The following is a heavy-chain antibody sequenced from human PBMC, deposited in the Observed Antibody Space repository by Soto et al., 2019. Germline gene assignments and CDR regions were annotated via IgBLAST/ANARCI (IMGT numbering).Heavy chain of an antibody. CDR2: IYYSGST. CDR1: GGSISSSSYY. J-gene: IGHJ4*02. CDR3: VWLKYQLLGDYDDDY. D-gene: IGHD2-2*01. V-gene: IGHV4-39*01. Sequence: SETLSLTCTVSGGSISSSSYYWGWIRQPPGKGLEWIGSIYYSGSTYYNPSLKSRVTISVDTSKNQFSLKLSSVTAADTAVYYCVWLKYQLLGDYDDDYWGQGTLVTVSS.